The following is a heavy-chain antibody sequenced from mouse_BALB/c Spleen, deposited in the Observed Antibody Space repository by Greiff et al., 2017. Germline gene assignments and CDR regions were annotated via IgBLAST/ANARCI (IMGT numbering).Heavy chain of an antibody. CDR1: DYTFTSYT. D-gene: IGHD4-1*01. CDR3: ARSWDAYFDY. CDR2: INPSSGYT. V-gene: IGHV1-4*02. J-gene: IGHJ2*01. Sequence: QVQLQQSAAELARPGASVKMSCKASDYTFTSYTMHWVKQRPGQGLEWIGYINPSSGYTEYNQKFKDKTTLTADKSSSTAYMQLSSLTSEDSAVYYCARSWDAYFDYWGQGTTLTVSS.